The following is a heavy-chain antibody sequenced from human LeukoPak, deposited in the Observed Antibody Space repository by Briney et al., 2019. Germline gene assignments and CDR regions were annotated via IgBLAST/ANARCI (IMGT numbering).Heavy chain of an antibody. CDR1: GFTFSSYW. D-gene: IGHD2-15*01. CDR2: ITNDASST. V-gene: IGHV3-74*01. J-gene: IGHJ6*03. Sequence: GGSLRLSCAASGFTFSSYWMHWVRQAPGRGLVWVSRITNDASSTSHADSVKGRFTISRDNARNTLYLQMNSLRAEDTAVYYCAREKDRYCSGGSCYNYYYYYMDVWGKGTTVTVSS. CDR3: AREKDRYCSGGSCYNYYYYYMDV.